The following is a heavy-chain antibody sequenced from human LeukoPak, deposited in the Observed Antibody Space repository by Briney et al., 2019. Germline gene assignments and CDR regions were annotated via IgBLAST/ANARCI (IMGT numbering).Heavy chain of an antibody. CDR3: TRGRAYYDSTGYYY. CDR1: GGSMTNYY. D-gene: IGHD3-22*01. CDR2: TYYSGNT. Sequence: SETLSLTCTVSGGSMTNYYWTWIRQSPGKGLEWIGHTYYSGNTNYNLSLKSRVTISIDTSKNQFSLKLSSVTAADTAVYYCTRGRAYYDSTGYYYWGRGILVTVSS. J-gene: IGHJ4*02. V-gene: IGHV4-59*01.